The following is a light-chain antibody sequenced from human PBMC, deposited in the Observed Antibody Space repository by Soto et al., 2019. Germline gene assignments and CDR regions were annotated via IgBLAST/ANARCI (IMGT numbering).Light chain of an antibody. CDR2: DTF. V-gene: IGKV3-11*01. J-gene: IGKJ2*01. CDR3: HQCASWPQT. Sequence: EIVLTQSPATLSLSPGERATLSCRASQSISNSLAWYQQKPGQAPRLLIYDTFNRATDIPARFSGGGSGTNFTLTSSSLEPEDFAVYYCHQCASWPQTFGQGTKLEIK. CDR1: QSISNS.